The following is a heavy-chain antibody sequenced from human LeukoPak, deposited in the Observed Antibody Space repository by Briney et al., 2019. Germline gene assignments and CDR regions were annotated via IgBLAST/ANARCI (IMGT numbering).Heavy chain of an antibody. D-gene: IGHD3-22*01. CDR3: ARVTNYDSSGYYYEYYFDY. J-gene: IGHJ4*02. CDR1: GFTLSSYW. CDR2: INTDGSST. V-gene: IGHV3-74*01. Sequence: PGGSLRLSCSASGFTLSSYWMHWVRQAPGKGLVWVSRINTDGSSTNYADSVKGRFTVSRDNAKNSLYLQMNSLRAEDTAVYYCARVTNYDSSGYYYEYYFDYWGQGTLVTVSS.